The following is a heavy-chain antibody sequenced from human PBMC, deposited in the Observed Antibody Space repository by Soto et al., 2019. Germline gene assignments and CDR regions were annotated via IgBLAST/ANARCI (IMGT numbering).Heavy chain of an antibody. Sequence: QLQLQESGPGLVKPSETLSLTCAVSGASISRTGFHWGWIRQPPGQGLERIGSIYEAGTTFYNSSLKSRVITSADTSKTHCSLRLSSLTAADTAVYYCARRGSGQTYDYWGQRPMVTLSS. D-gene: IGHD3-10*01. J-gene: IGHJ4*02. CDR1: GASISRTGFH. CDR3: ARRGSGQTYDY. V-gene: IGHV4-39*01. CDR2: IYEAGTT.